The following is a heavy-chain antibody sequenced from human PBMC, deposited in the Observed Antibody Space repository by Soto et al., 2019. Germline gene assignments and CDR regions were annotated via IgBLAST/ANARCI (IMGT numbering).Heavy chain of an antibody. Sequence: QVQLVESGGGVVQPGRSLRLSCAASGFSFSSYGMHWVRQAPGKGLEWVAVIWYDGRNKYYADSVKGRFTISRDNSKDTLYLQMNSLRAEDTAVYYCARALASPKYYDILTGYLTAAFDIWGQGTMVTVSS. CDR1: GFSFSSYG. V-gene: IGHV3-33*01. CDR2: IWYDGRNK. D-gene: IGHD3-9*01. CDR3: ARALASPKYYDILTGYLTAAFDI. J-gene: IGHJ3*02.